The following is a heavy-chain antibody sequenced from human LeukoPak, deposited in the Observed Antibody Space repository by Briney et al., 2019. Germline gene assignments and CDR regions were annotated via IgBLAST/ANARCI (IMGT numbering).Heavy chain of an antibody. V-gene: IGHV4-59*01. CDR2: IYYSGST. J-gene: IGHJ3*02. CDR1: GGSISSYY. Sequence: SETLSLTCTVSGGSISSYYWSWIRQPPGKGLEWIGYIYYSGSTNYNPSLKSRVTISVDTSKNQFSLKLSSVTAAGTAVYYCARTTYYDFWSGWGAFDIWGQGTMVTVSS. D-gene: IGHD3-3*01. CDR3: ARTTYYDFWSGWGAFDI.